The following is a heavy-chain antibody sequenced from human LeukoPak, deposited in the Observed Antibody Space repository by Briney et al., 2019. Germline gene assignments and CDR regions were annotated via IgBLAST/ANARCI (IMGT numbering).Heavy chain of an antibody. CDR1: GFTFSSYA. CDR2: ISYDGSNK. J-gene: IGHJ6*02. D-gene: IGHD6-19*01. CDR3: AREAYYSSGWYSRGYYYYGMDV. V-gene: IGHV3-30-3*01. Sequence: PGGSLRLSCAASGFTFSSYAMHWVRQAPGKGLEWVAVISYDGSNKYYADSVKGRFTISRDNSKNTLYLQMNSLRAEDTAVYYCAREAYYSSGWYSRGYYYYGMDVWGQGTTVTVSS.